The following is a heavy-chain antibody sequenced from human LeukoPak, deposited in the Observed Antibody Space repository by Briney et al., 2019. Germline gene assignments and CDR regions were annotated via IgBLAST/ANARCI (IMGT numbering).Heavy chain of an antibody. V-gene: IGHV4-34*01. Sequence: SETLSLTCAVYGGSFSGYYWSWIRQPPGKGLEWIGEINHSGSTNYNPSLKSRVTISVDTSKNQFSLKLSSVTAADTAVYYCARGPNYDILTGSPRGWFDPWAQGTLVTVSS. J-gene: IGHJ5*01. D-gene: IGHD3-9*01. CDR2: INHSGST. CDR3: ARGPNYDILTGSPRGWFDP. CDR1: GGSFSGYY.